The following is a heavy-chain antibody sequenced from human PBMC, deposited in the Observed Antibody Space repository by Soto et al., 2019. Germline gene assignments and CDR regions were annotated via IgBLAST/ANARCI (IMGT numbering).Heavy chain of an antibody. Sequence: QVQLVESGRGLVKPGGSLRLSCAASGFTFSDYYMSWIRQAPGKGLEWVSYISSSSTYSNYADSVKGRFTISRDNAKNSRYLLMNSLSAEDTAVYYCARGQLWLGHWGQGTLVTVSS. J-gene: IGHJ5*02. CDR3: ARGQLWLGH. CDR1: GFTFSDYY. CDR2: ISSSSTYS. V-gene: IGHV3-11*05. D-gene: IGHD5-18*01.